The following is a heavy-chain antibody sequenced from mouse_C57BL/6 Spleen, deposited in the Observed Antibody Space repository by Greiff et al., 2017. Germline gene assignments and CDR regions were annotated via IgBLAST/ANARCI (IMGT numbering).Heavy chain of an antibody. CDR3: TTYGNWYFDV. Sequence: EVQGVESGAELVRPGASVKLSCTASGFNIKDDYMHWVKQRPEQGLEWIGWIDPENGDTEYASKFQGKATITADTSSNTAYLQLSSLTSEDTAVYYCTTYGNWYFDVWGTGTTVTVSS. CDR1: GFNIKDDY. CDR2: IDPENGDT. D-gene: IGHD2-1*01. V-gene: IGHV14-4*01. J-gene: IGHJ1*03.